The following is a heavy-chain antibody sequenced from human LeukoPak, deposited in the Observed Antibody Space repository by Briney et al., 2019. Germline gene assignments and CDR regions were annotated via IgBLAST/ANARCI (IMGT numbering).Heavy chain of an antibody. CDR3: ARGDSSSWYYFDY. CDR2: MNPNSGNT. CDR1: GYTFTSYD. J-gene: IGHJ4*02. Sequence: ASVKVSCKASGYTFTSYDINWVRQATGQGLEWMGWMNPNSGNTGYAQKFQGRVTITRNTSISTAYMELSSLRSEDTAVYYCARGDSSSWYYFDYWGQGTLVTVSS. D-gene: IGHD6-13*01. V-gene: IGHV1-8*03.